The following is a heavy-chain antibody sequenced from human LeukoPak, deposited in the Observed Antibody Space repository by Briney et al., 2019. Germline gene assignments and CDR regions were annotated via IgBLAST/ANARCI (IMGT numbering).Heavy chain of an antibody. CDR3: ARSLFTSATGTGRAFHI. J-gene: IGHJ3*02. CDR2: ISASGDVT. V-gene: IGHV3-23*01. D-gene: IGHD1-1*01. Sequence: GGSLRLSCAASGFSFSAYPMGWVRQAPGKGLQWLSGISASGDVTFHADRVKGRFAISRDNSKNTLYLQMTGLRAGDTAEYYCARSLFTSATGTGRAFHIWGQGTMVTVSS. CDR1: GFSFSAYP.